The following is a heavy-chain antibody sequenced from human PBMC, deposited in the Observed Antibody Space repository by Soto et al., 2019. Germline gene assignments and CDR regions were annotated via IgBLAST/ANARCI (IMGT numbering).Heavy chain of an antibody. CDR1: GYTFTSYY. Sequence: ASGKFSCKALGYTFTSYYMPWVRQAPGQGLEGMGLINPSGGSTSYARKCQGRVTMTRDTSTSTVYMELSSLRTKDTDVYYGARGHIVVVTAIRNCFDPWGQGTLVTVSS. CDR3: ARGHIVVVTAIRNCFDP. J-gene: IGHJ5*02. V-gene: IGHV1-46*01. CDR2: INPSGGST. D-gene: IGHD2-21*02.